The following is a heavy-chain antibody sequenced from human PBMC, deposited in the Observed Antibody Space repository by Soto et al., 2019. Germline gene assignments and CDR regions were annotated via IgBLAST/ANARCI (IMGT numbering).Heavy chain of an antibody. CDR2: ISSSGSTI. D-gene: IGHD3-3*01. J-gene: IGHJ6*03. V-gene: IGHV3-11*01. CDR3: ARGKEYDFWVRIGVYYYMDV. Sequence: GGSLRLSCAASGFTFSDYYMSWIRQAPGKGLEWVSYISSSGSTIYYADSVKGRFTISRDNAKNSLYLQMNSLRAEDTAVYYCARGKEYDFWVRIGVYYYMDVWGKGTTVTVSS. CDR1: GFTFSDYY.